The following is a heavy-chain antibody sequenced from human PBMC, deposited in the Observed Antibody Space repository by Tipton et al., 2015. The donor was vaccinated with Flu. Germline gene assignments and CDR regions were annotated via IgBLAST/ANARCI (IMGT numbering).Heavy chain of an antibody. D-gene: IGHD1-26*01. CDR1: GYTFTDSL. CDR3: ATTGGRNSRGP. Sequence: QVQLVQSGAEVKKPGASAEVSCKASGYTFTDSLLHWVRQAPGQGLEWMGWINPKNGGTDSAQKIQGRVTMTRDTSISTAYMELRRLTSDDTAVYYCATTGGRNSRGPWGQGTLVTVSS. V-gene: IGHV1-2*02. J-gene: IGHJ5*02. CDR2: INPKNGGT.